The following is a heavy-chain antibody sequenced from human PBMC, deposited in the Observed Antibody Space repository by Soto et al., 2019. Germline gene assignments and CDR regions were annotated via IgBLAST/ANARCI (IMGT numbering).Heavy chain of an antibody. V-gene: IGHV3-23*01. CDR3: AKVGYCSGGSCSDYYYYGMDV. D-gene: IGHD2-15*01. CDR2: ISGSGGST. CDR1: GFTFSSYA. Sequence: GGSLRLSCAASGFTFSSYAMSWVRQAPGKGLEWVSAISGSGGSTYYADSVKGRFTISRDNSKNTLYLQMNSLRAEGTAVYYCAKVGYCSGGSCSDYYYYGMDVWGQGTTVTAP. J-gene: IGHJ6*02.